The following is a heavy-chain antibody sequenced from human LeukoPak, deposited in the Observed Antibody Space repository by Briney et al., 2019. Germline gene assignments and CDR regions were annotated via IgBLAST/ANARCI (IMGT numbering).Heavy chain of an antibody. Sequence: ASVKVSCKASGYTFTDHYIHWVRQAPGQGLEWMGWISPNSGGTHYAQTFQGRVTMTRDTSISTAYMELSRLRSDDTAVYYCARGPFMRDIVVVPAANDYWGQGTLVTVSS. D-gene: IGHD2-2*01. CDR1: GYTFTDHY. J-gene: IGHJ4*02. CDR3: ARGPFMRDIVVVPAANDY. V-gene: IGHV1-2*02. CDR2: ISPNSGGT.